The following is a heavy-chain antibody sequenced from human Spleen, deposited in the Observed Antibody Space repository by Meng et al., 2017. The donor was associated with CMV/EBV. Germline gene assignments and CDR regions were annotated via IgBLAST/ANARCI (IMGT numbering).Heavy chain of an antibody. CDR3: ARGSWNYDF. Sequence: ASVKVSCKASGYTLTSYGISWVRQAPGQGLEWMGWISPYNGNTEYAQKFQGRVTMTTDTSTSTAYMEVRSLTSDDTAMYYCARGSWNYDFWGRGTLVTVSS. J-gene: IGHJ4*02. V-gene: IGHV1-18*01. D-gene: IGHD1-7*01. CDR2: ISPYNGNT. CDR1: GYTLTSYG.